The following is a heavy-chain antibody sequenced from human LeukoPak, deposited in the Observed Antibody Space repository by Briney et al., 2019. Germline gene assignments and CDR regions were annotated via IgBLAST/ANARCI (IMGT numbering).Heavy chain of an antibody. CDR2: INHSGST. CDR3: AKRARLRYFDWSPYFDY. J-gene: IGHJ4*02. D-gene: IGHD3-9*01. CDR1: GGSFSGYY. Sequence: SETLSLTCAVYGGSFSGYYWSWIRQPPGKGLEWIGEINHSGSTNYNPSLKSRVTISVDTSKNQFSLKLSSVTAADTAVYYCAKRARLRYFDWSPYFDYWGQGTLVTVSS. V-gene: IGHV4-34*01.